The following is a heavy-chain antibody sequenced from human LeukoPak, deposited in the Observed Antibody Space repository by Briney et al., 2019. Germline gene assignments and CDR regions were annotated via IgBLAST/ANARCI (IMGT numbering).Heavy chain of an antibody. CDR2: ISYDGSNK. CDR1: GFTFSSYG. V-gene: IGHV3-30*18. J-gene: IGHJ4*02. Sequence: GGSLRLSCAASGFTFSSYGMHWVRQAPCKGLEWVAVISYDGSNKYYADSVKGRFTISRDNSKNTLYLQMSSLRAEDTAVYYCAKGPLIEVAGTTWDYWGQGTLVTVSS. CDR3: AKGPLIEVAGTTWDY. D-gene: IGHD6-19*01.